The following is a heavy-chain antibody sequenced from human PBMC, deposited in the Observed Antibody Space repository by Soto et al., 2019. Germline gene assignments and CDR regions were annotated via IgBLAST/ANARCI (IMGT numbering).Heavy chain of an antibody. CDR3: ARSTIFGAFDP. J-gene: IGHJ5*02. CDR2: ISSSSSYI. D-gene: IGHD3-3*01. V-gene: IGHV3-21*01. Sequence: KSGGSLRLSCAASGYTFSSYSMNWVRQAPGKGLEWVSSISSSSSYIYYADSVKGRFTISRDNAKNSLYLQMNSLRAEDTAVYYCARSTIFGAFDPWGQGTLVTVSS. CDR1: GYTFSSYS.